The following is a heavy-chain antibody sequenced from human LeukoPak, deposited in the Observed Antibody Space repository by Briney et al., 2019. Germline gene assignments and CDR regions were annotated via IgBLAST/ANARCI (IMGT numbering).Heavy chain of an antibody. V-gene: IGHV4-39*07. CDR3: ARESSEQWLTD. D-gene: IGHD6-19*01. J-gene: IGHJ4*02. CDR1: GGSISSSSYY. Sequence: SETLSLTCTVSGGSISSSSYYWSWIRQPPGKGLEWIGEINHSGSTNYNPSLKSRVTISVDTSKNQFSLKLSSVTAADTAVYYCARESSEQWLTDWGQGTLVTVSS. CDR2: INHSGST.